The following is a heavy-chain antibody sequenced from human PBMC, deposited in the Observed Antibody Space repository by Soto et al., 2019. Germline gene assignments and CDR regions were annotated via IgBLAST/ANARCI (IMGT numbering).Heavy chain of an antibody. D-gene: IGHD4-17*01. CDR2: IYYSGST. CDR3: ARHRHYGDPYFDY. V-gene: IGHV4-31*03. CDR1: GGSISSGGYY. Sequence: PSETLSLTCTVSGGSISSGGYYWSWIRQHPGKGLEWIGYIYYSGSTYYNPSLKSRVTISVDASKNQFSLKLSSVTAAGTAVYYCARHRHYGDPYFDYWGQGTLVTVSS. J-gene: IGHJ4*02.